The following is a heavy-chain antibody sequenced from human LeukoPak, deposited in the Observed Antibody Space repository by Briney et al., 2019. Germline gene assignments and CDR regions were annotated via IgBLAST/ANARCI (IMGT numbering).Heavy chain of an antibody. CDR2: IYASGSA. J-gene: IGHJ6*03. CDR3: ARHHPTVTPCYMDV. Sequence: SQTLSLTCTVSGGSISSGSYYWSWIREPAGKGLEWIVRIYASGSANYNPSLNSRVTISVDTSKNQFSLKLSSVTAADTAVYYCARHHPTVTPCYMDVWGKGTTVTV. V-gene: IGHV4-61*02. D-gene: IGHD4-17*01. CDR1: GGSISSGSYY.